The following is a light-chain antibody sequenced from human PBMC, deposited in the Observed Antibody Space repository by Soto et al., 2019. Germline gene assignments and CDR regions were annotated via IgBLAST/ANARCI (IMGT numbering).Light chain of an antibody. J-gene: IGKJ1*01. CDR3: QQYNSYSPT. V-gene: IGKV1-5*03. CDR1: QSISVW. CDR2: KAS. Sequence: DIQMTQSPSTLSASVGGRVTITCRASQSISVWLAWYQQKAGKAPNLLIYKASRLESGVPSRFSGSGSETEFTLTISGLQPGDSETYYCQQYNSYSPTFGQGTKVDI.